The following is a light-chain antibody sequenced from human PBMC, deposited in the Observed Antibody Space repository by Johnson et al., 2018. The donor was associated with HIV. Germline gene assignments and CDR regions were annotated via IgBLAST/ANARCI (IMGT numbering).Light chain of an antibody. CDR2: ENN. J-gene: IGLJ1*01. CDR1: RSNIGRNY. V-gene: IGLV1-51*02. Sequence: QAVLTQPPSVSAATGQKVTIYCSGSRSNIGRNYASWYQQLPGTAPILLIYENNKRPSGITERFSGSTSGTSAPLRITRLQTGDEADYYCGTWDSSLSAPYIFGTGTKVTVL. CDR3: GTWDSSLSAPYI.